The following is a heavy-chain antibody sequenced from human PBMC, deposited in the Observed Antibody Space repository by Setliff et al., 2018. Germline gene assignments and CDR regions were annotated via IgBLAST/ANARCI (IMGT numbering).Heavy chain of an antibody. Sequence: GGSLRLSCVGSGYTFSTYSMVWVRQAPGKGLQWVSGILGGGGNGGRGTIYADSVRGRFIISRDNPKNTLYLHMNSLRAEDTALYYCAKSSGSSSATNLEYLGPGTLVTVSS. CDR3: AKSSGSSSATNLEY. CDR2: ILGGGGNGGRGT. J-gene: IGHJ4*02. D-gene: IGHD3-10*01. CDR1: GYTFSTYS. V-gene: IGHV3-23*01.